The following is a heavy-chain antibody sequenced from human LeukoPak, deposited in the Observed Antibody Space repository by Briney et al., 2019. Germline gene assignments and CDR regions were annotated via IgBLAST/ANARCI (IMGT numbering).Heavy chain of an antibody. CDR3: ARRKGLYGDYYFDY. CDR2: IYYSGTT. J-gene: IGHJ4*02. Sequence: SETLSLTCTVSGGSISSYYWSWIRQPPGKGLEWIGYIYYSGTTNYNPSLKSRVTISVDTSKNQFSLRLRSVTAADTAVYYCARRKGLYGDYYFDYWGQGTLVTVSS. D-gene: IGHD4-17*01. CDR1: GGSISSYY. V-gene: IGHV4-59*08.